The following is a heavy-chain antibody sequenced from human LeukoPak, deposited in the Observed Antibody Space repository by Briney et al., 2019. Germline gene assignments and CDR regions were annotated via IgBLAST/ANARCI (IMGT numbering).Heavy chain of an antibody. D-gene: IGHD5-24*01. CDR2: IYPGDSDT. J-gene: IGHJ4*02. V-gene: IGHV5-51*01. Sequence: GESLKISCKGSGYSFTSYWIGWVRQMPGKGLEWMGIIYPGDSDTRYSLSFQGQVTISADKSISTAYLQWSSLKASDTAMYYCARRGRDGYELSGLDYWGQGTLVTVSS. CDR1: GYSFTSYW. CDR3: ARRGRDGYELSGLDY.